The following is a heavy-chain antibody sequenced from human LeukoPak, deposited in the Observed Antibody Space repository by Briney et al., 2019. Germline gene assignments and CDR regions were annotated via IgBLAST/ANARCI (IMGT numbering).Heavy chain of an antibody. CDR2: INPNSGGT. CDR1: GYTFTGYY. CDR3: ARAVAARPNFDY. D-gene: IGHD6-6*01. Sequence: RASVRVSCKASGYTFTGYYMHLVRQAPGQGLEWMGWINPNSGGTNYAQKFQGRVTMTRDTSISTAYMELSRLRSDDTAVYYCARAVAARPNFDYWGQGTLVTVSS. J-gene: IGHJ4*02. V-gene: IGHV1-2*02.